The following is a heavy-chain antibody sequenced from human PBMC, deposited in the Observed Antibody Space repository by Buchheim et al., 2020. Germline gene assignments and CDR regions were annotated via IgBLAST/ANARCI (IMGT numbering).Heavy chain of an antibody. CDR2: IKSKTAGETT. J-gene: IGHJ4*02. D-gene: IGHD2-15*01. V-gene: IGHV3-15*01. Sequence: EVQLVESGGGLVKPGGCLRLSCAASGFTFSDVWMSWVRQAPGKGLEWVGRIKSKTAGETTDYAEPVKGRFSISRDDSKNTLYLQMRSLKTEDTAVYFCITGVVGAPYTFFWGQGTL. CDR3: ITGVVGAPYTFF. CDR1: GFTFSDVW.